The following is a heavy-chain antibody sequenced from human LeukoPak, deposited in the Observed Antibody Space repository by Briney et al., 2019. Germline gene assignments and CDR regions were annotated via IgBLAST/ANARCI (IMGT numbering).Heavy chain of an antibody. Sequence: GGSLRLSCAASGFTFSSYWMSWVRQAPGKGLEWVANIKQDGSEKSYVDSVKGRFTISRDNAKNSLYLQMNSLRAEDTAVYYCASPSSWHTRGYFQHWGQGTLVTVSS. CDR1: GFTFSSYW. CDR3: ASPSSWHTRGYFQH. J-gene: IGHJ1*01. D-gene: IGHD6-13*01. CDR2: IKQDGSEK. V-gene: IGHV3-7*01.